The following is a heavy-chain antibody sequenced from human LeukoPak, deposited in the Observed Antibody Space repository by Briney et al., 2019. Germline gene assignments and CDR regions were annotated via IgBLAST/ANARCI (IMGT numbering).Heavy chain of an antibody. J-gene: IGHJ4*02. V-gene: IGHV1-46*01. CDR2: INPRGGST. CDR3: TRVNSGYSGYEGASDY. Sequence: ASVNVSFQPSGYTFTSYYMHWVRQAPGQGLDWMGIINPRGGSTSYANKFQGRVTMTRETTTSTVYMELSSLRSEDTAVYYCTRVNSGYSGYEGASDYWGQGTLVTVSS. CDR1: GYTFTSYY. D-gene: IGHD5-12*01.